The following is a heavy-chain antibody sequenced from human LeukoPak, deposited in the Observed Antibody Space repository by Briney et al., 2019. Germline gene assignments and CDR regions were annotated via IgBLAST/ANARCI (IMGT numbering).Heavy chain of an antibody. CDR3: ARDEGDGYNEDAFDI. V-gene: IGHV4-4*02. CDR1: GGSISSSNW. D-gene: IGHD5-24*01. CDR2: IYHSGST. J-gene: IGHJ3*02. Sequence: SETLSLTCAVSGGSISSSNWWSWVRQPPGKGLEWIGEIYHSGSTNYNPSLKSRVTISVDKSKNQFSLKLSSVTAADTAVYYCARDEGDGYNEDAFDIWGQGTTVTVSS.